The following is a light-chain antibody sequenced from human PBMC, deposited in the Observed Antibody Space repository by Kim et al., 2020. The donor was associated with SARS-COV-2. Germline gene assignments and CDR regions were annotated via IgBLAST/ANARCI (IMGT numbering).Light chain of an antibody. CDR3: QQYHRWPLT. CDR1: QRSTTH. J-gene: IGKJ1*01. CDR2: GVS. Sequence: GAPGESATLACRASQRSTTHLAWFQQQPGQAPRLLISGVSTRATGVPARFSGGGSGTEFTLSISSLQSEDSAVYHCQQYHRWPLTFGLGTKVDIK. V-gene: IGKV3-15*01.